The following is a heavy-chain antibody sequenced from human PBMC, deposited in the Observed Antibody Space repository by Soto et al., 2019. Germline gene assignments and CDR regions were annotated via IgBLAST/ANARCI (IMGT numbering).Heavy chain of an antibody. CDR1: GQSFSGHS. Sequence: QVQLQQWGAGLVKPSETLSLSCAVYGQSFSGHSWAWIRQPPGKGLEWIGEINESGSTYYNPSLKSRVSISTDTSTIQFSLKLSSVSAADTAAYFCARGSGIVALPGELEDVKYDYWGQGTLVNVSS. D-gene: IGHD1-1*01. CDR2: INESGST. V-gene: IGHV4-34*01. CDR3: ARGSGIVALPGELEDVKYDY. J-gene: IGHJ4*02.